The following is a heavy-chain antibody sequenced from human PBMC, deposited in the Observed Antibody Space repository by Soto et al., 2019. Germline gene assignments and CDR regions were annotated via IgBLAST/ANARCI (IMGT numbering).Heavy chain of an antibody. CDR1: GGSISSGGYY. Sequence: SETLSLTFTVTGGSISSGGYYWSWIRQPPGKGLEWIGNIYYSGSTYYNPSLKSRVTISVDTSKKQFPLKLSSVTAADTAVYYCASRKSSPYFDYWGQGTLVTVSS. CDR3: ASRKSSPYFDY. CDR2: IYYSGST. D-gene: IGHD3-10*01. V-gene: IGHV4-30-4*01. J-gene: IGHJ4*02.